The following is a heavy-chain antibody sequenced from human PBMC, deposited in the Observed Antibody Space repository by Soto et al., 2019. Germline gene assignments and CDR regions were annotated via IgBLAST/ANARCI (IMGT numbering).Heavy chain of an antibody. V-gene: IGHV1-69*02. CDR3: AAERGYSGYDSDY. CDR1: GGTFSSYT. CDR2: IIPILGIA. J-gene: IGHJ4*02. D-gene: IGHD5-12*01. Sequence: SVKVSCKASGGTFSSYTISWVRQAPGQGLEWMGRIIPILGIANYAQKFQGRVTITADKSTSTAYMELSSLRSEDTAVYYCAAERGYSGYDSDYWGQGTLVTVSS.